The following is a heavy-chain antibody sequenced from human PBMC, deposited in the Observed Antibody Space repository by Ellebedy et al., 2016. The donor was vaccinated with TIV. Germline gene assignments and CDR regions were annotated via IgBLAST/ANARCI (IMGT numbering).Heavy chain of an antibody. V-gene: IGHV3-30*02. CDR3: AKDSYSRGDY. Sequence: GGSLRLSCVASGFRLSTHGMHWVRQAPGKGLEWVAFKRFDGRMEYNGDSVKGRFTISRDNAKNSLYLQMNSLRAEDTAMYYCAKDSYSRGDYWGQGTLVTVPS. CDR1: GFRLSTHG. D-gene: IGHD6-13*01. CDR2: KRFDGRME. J-gene: IGHJ4*02.